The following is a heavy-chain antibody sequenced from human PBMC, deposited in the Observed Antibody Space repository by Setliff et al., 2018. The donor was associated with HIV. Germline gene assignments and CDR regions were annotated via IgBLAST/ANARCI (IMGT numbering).Heavy chain of an antibody. J-gene: IGHJ4*02. CDR2: ISYDGSNK. CDR1: GFIFSSFA. V-gene: IGHV3-30-3*01. Sequence: GGSLRLSCAASGFIFSSFAMHWVRQAPGKGLEWVAVISYDGSNKYYADSVKGRFTISRDNSKNTLYLQMNSLRVEDTAVYYCARDVMLRVVVTATYYFDYWGQGTLVTVSS. D-gene: IGHD2-21*02. CDR3: ARDVMLRVVVTATYYFDY.